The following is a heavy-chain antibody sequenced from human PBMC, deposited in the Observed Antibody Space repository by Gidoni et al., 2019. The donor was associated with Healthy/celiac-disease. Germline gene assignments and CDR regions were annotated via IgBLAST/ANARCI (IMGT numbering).Heavy chain of an antibody. CDR2: INHSGST. CDR3: ARGGVGSRVFDI. D-gene: IGHD1-26*01. V-gene: IGHV4-34*01. Sequence: QVQLQQWGAGLLKPSETLSLTCAVYGGSFSGYYWSWIRQPPGKGLEWIGEINHSGSTNYNPSLKSRVTISVDTSKNQFSLKLSSVTAADTAVYYCARGGVGSRVFDIWGQGTMVTVSS. J-gene: IGHJ3*02. CDR1: GGSFSGYY.